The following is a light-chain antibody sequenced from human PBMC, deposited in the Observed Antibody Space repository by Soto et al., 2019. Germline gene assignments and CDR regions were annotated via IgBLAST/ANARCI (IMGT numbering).Light chain of an antibody. J-gene: IGKJ1*01. V-gene: IGKV3-20*01. Sequence: EVVLTQSPGTLSMSPGDRATLSCRASQSVCSKLAWYQQKSGQAPRLLIYGASSRANGIPDRFSGSGSGTDFTLTISRLEPEDFAVYYCQQYGSLRTFGQGTKVEIK. CDR1: QSVCSK. CDR3: QQYGSLRT. CDR2: GAS.